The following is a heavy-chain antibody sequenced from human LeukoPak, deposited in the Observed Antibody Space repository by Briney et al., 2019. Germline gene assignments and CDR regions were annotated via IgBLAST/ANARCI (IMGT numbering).Heavy chain of an antibody. CDR3: VYYYDSSGYYSDY. V-gene: IGHV3-23*01. D-gene: IGHD3-22*01. J-gene: IGHJ4*02. CDR1: GFTFSSYA. CDR2: INGSGGST. Sequence: GGSLRLSCAASGFTFSSYAMSWVRQAPGKGLEWVSAINGSGGSTYYADSVKGRFTISRDNSKNTLYLQMNSLRAEDTAVYYCVYYYDSSGYYSDYWGQGTLVTVSS.